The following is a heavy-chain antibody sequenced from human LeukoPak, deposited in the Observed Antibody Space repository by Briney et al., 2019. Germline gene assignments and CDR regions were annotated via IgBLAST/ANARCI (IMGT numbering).Heavy chain of an antibody. Sequence: ASVKVSCKASGYTFTSYYMHWVRQAPGQGLEWMGIINPSGGSTSYAQKFQGRVTMTRDTSISTAYMELSRLRSDDTAVYYCARCSSGTRSGWSTFDYWGQGTLVTVSS. CDR1: GYTFTSYY. J-gene: IGHJ4*02. D-gene: IGHD6-19*01. V-gene: IGHV1-46*01. CDR2: INPSGGST. CDR3: ARCSSGTRSGWSTFDY.